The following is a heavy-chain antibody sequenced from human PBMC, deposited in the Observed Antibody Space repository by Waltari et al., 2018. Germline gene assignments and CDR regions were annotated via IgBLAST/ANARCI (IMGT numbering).Heavy chain of an antibody. CDR1: GFTFSDYY. J-gene: IGHJ4*02. V-gene: IGHV3-11*01. D-gene: IGHD3-22*01. CDR3: ARGGFGYYYFAFDY. CDR2: ISSSGSPI. Sequence: QVQLVESGGGLVKPGGSLRLSCAASGFTFSDYYMSWIRQAPGKGLGWVSYISSSGSPISHADSLKGRFTISRDNAKTSLYLQMNSLRAEDTAVYYCARGGFGYYYFAFDYWGQGTLVTVSS.